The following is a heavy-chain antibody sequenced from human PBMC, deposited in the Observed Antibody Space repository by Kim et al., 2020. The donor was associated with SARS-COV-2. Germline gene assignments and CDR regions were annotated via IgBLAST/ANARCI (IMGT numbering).Heavy chain of an antibody. D-gene: IGHD2-21*02. CDR3: ARATAYCGGDCPLGDAFDI. J-gene: IGHJ3*02. CDR1: GFTFSDYY. CDR2: ISSSGSTI. Sequence: GGSLRLSCAASGFTFSDYYMSWIRQAPGKGLEWVSYISSSGSTIYYADSVKGRFTISRDNSKNTLYLQMNSLRAEDTAVYYCARATAYCGGDCPLGDAFDIWGQGTMVTVSS. V-gene: IGHV3-11*04.